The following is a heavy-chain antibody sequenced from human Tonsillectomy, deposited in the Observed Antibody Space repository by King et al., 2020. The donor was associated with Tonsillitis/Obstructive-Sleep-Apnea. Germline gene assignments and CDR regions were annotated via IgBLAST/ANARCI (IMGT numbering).Heavy chain of an antibody. D-gene: IGHD3-3*01. CDR1: GGSISSYY. CDR2: IYYSGST. V-gene: IGHV4-59*01. CDR3: ARNYDFWSGYSLSYYYYYMDV. Sequence: QLQESGPGLVKPSETLSLTCTVSGGSISSYYWSWIRQPPGKGLEWIGYIYYSGSTNYNPSLKSRFTITVDTSKNQFSLNLSFVTAADTAVYYCARNYDFWSGYSLSYYYYYMDVWGRGTTVTVSS. J-gene: IGHJ6*03.